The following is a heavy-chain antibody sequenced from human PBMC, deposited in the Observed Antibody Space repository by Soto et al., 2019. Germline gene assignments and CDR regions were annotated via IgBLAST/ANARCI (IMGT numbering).Heavy chain of an antibody. J-gene: IGHJ5*02. Sequence: KTSETLSLTCAVYGGSFSGYYWSWIRQPPGKGLEWIGEINHSGSTNYNPSLKSRVTISVDTSKNQFSLKLSSVTAADTAVYYCARGAWYSSGWYIGPRGWFDPWGQGTLVTVSS. D-gene: IGHD6-19*01. V-gene: IGHV4-34*01. CDR1: GGSFSGYY. CDR3: ARGAWYSSGWYIGPRGWFDP. CDR2: INHSGST.